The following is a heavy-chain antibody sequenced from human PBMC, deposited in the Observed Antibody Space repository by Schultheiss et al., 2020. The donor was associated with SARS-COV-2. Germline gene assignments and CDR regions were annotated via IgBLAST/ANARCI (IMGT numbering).Heavy chain of an antibody. CDR2: ISSNGGST. CDR3: VKASVILNFDY. J-gene: IGHJ4*02. Sequence: GGSLRLSFAASGFTFDDYAMHWVRQAPGKGLEYVSAISSNGGSTYYADSVKGRFTISRDNSKNTLYLQMSSLRAEDTAVYYCVKASVILNFDYWGQGTLVTVSS. D-gene: IGHD2-21*01. V-gene: IGHV3-64D*06. CDR1: GFTFDDYA.